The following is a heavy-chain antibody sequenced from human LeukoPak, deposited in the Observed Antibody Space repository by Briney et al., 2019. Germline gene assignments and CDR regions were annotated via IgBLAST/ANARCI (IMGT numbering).Heavy chain of an antibody. J-gene: IGHJ4*02. CDR1: GGSFSGYY. Sequence: SETLSLTCAVYGGSFSGYYWSWIRQPPGKGLEWIGEINHSGSTNYNPSLKSRVTISVDTSKSQFSLKLSPVTAADTAVYYCARGRYCSGGSCSDYWGQGTLVTVSS. CDR2: INHSGST. CDR3: ARGRYCSGGSCSDY. V-gene: IGHV4-34*01. D-gene: IGHD2-15*01.